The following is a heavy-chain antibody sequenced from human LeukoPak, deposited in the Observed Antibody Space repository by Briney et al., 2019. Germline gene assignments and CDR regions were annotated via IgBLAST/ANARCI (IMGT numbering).Heavy chain of an antibody. V-gene: IGHV4-61*02. CDR3: ARGGLNYYDSREPTGFDY. CDR2: ISSSGGT. Sequence: PSETLSLTCTVSGDSISSGDYYWSWIRQPAGKGLEWIGRISSSGGTNYNPSLKSRVTISVDTSKNQFSLKLSSVTAADTAVYYCARGGLNYYDSREPTGFDYWGQGTLVTVSS. D-gene: IGHD3-22*01. CDR1: GDSISSGDYY. J-gene: IGHJ4*02.